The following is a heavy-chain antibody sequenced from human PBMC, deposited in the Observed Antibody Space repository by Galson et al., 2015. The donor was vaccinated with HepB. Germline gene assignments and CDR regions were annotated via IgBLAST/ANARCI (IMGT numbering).Heavy chain of an antibody. V-gene: IGHV3-33*01. D-gene: IGHD2-2*01. Sequence: SLRLSCAASGFTFSSYGMHWVRQAPGKGLEWVAVIWYDGSNKYYADSVKGRFTISRDNSKNTLYLQMNSLRAEDTAVYYCARDGHIVVVPADYYYMDVWGKGTTVTVSS. J-gene: IGHJ6*03. CDR3: ARDGHIVVVPADYYYMDV. CDR2: IWYDGSNK. CDR1: GFTFSSYG.